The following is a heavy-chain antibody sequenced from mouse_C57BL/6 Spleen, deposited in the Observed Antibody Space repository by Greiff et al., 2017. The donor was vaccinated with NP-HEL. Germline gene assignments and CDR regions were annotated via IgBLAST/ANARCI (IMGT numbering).Heavy chain of an antibody. Sequence: EVQLVESGGGLVKPGGSLKLSCAASGFTFSSYAMSWVRQTPEKRLEWVATISDGGSYTYYPDNVKGRFTISRDNAKNNLYLQMSHLKSEDTAMYYCARDSDYYGSIDYWGQGTTLTVSS. CDR2: ISDGGSYT. J-gene: IGHJ2*01. D-gene: IGHD1-1*01. CDR3: ARDSDYYGSIDY. CDR1: GFTFSSYA. V-gene: IGHV5-4*01.